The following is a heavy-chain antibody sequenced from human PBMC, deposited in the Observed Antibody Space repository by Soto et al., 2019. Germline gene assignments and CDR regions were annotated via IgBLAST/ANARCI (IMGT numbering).Heavy chain of an antibody. CDR2: ISGSGGST. Sequence: EVQLLESGGGLVQPGGSLRLSCAASGFTFSSYAMSWVRQAPGKGLEWVSAISGSGGSTYYADSVKGRFTISRDNSKTTLYLQMNSLRAEDTAVYYCAKEKARFLEWLLYHFDYWGQGTLVTVSS. J-gene: IGHJ4*02. CDR3: AKEKARFLEWLLYHFDY. D-gene: IGHD3-3*01. V-gene: IGHV3-23*01. CDR1: GFTFSSYA.